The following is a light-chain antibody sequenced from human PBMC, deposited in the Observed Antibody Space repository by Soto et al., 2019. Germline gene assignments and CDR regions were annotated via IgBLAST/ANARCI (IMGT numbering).Light chain of an antibody. V-gene: IGLV2-8*01. CDR1: SSDVGGYNF. J-gene: IGLJ1*01. CDR2: EVN. Sequence: QSALTQPPSASGSPGQSVTISCTGTSSDVGGYNFVSWYQQHPGKAPKVMIYEVNKRPSGVPNRFSGSKSGNTASLTVSGVQTEDEADYYCSSYAGTNNRYVFGTGTKLTVL. CDR3: SSYAGTNNRYV.